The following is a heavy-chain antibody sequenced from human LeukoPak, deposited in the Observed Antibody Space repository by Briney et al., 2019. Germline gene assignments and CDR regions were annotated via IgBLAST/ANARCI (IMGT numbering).Heavy chain of an antibody. CDR2: IYPDDSDT. J-gene: IGHJ4*02. CDR3: ARLDYEQRPLDY. CDR1: GYSFTTYW. V-gene: IGHV5-51*01. D-gene: IGHD6-25*01. Sequence: GESLKISCKGSGYSFTTYWIGWVRQMPGKGLEWMGIIYPDDSDTKYSPSFRGQVTISADKSIGTAYLQWSSLKASDTAMYYCARLDYEQRPLDYWGQGTLVTVSS.